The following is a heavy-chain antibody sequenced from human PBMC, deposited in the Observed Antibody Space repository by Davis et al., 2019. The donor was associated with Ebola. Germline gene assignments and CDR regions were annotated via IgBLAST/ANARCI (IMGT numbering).Heavy chain of an antibody. CDR3: ARGIVVVPAAKPYYYYYYMDV. V-gene: IGHV4-31*03. CDR1: GGSISSGGYY. Sequence: SETLSLTCTVSGGSISSGGYYWSWIRQHPGKGLEWIGYIYYSGSTYYNPSLKRRVTITVDTYKNQFSLKLSSVTAADTAVYYCARGIVVVPAAKPYYYYYYMDVWGKGTTVTVSS. J-gene: IGHJ6*03. CDR2: IYYSGST. D-gene: IGHD2-2*01.